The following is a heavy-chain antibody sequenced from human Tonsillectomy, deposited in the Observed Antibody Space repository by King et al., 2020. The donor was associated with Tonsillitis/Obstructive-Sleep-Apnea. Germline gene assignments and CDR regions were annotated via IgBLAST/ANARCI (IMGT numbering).Heavy chain of an antibody. CDR1: GFTFSSYE. V-gene: IGHV3-48*03. CDR2: ISSSGSTI. CDR3: ARERSYYKGYFDY. D-gene: IGHD1-26*01. Sequence: VQLVESGGGLVQPGGSLRLSCAASGFTFSSYEMNWVRQAPGKGLEWVSYISSSGSTIYYADSVKGRFTISRDNAKNSLYLQMNSLRAEDTAVYYCARERSYYKGYFDYWGQGTLVTVSS. J-gene: IGHJ4*02.